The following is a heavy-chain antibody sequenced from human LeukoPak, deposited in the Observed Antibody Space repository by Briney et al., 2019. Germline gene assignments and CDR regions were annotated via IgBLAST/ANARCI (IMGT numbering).Heavy chain of an antibody. CDR3: ARGGYDSSGYYFVAADY. D-gene: IGHD3-22*01. V-gene: IGHV3-21*01. CDR1: GFTFSSYS. Sequence: GGSLRLSCAASGFTFSSYSMNWVRQAPGKGLEWVSSISSSSSYIYYADSVKGRFTISRDNAKNSLYLQMNSLRVEDTAVYYCARGGYDSSGYYFVAADYWGQGTLVTVSS. CDR2: ISSSSSYI. J-gene: IGHJ4*02.